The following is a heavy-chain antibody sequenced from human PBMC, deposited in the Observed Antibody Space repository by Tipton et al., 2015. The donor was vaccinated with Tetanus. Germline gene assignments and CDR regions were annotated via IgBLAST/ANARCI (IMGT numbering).Heavy chain of an antibody. CDR1: GGSLTSGTYY. V-gene: IGHV4-39*01. CDR2: IYYRGTT. J-gene: IGHJ5*02. CDR3: APQTDNWFDP. Sequence: LRLSCTVSGGSLTSGTYYWGWIRQPPGKGLEWIGNIYYRGTTYYNASLESRVTISIDTSKNQFSMKLTSVTAADTAVYYCAPQTDNWFDPWGQGTLVTVSS.